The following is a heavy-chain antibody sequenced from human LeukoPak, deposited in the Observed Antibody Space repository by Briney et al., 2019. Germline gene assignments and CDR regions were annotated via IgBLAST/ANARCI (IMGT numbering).Heavy chain of an antibody. CDR3: AMSVEMAAIPSFDY. Sequence: ASVKVSCKTSGHIFTTHYIHWMRQAPGQRLEWLGRVNTDNTKSEYSQKFQGRVIITRDTSASTAYMEMSSLRSEDTAMYYCAMSVEMAAIPSFDYWGQGTLVTVSS. CDR1: GHIFTTHY. D-gene: IGHD5-24*01. CDR2: VNTDNTKS. V-gene: IGHV1-3*04. J-gene: IGHJ4*02.